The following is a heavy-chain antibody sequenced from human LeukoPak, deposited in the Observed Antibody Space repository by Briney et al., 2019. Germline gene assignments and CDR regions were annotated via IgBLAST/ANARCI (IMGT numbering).Heavy chain of an antibody. J-gene: IGHJ4*02. CDR3: TKAVLRHFDWFPQDY. CDR1: GFTFSSYA. Sequence: GGSLRLSCAASGFTFSSYAMSWVRQAPGKGLEWVSAISGSGGSTYYADSVKGRFTISRDNSKNSLYLQMNSLRAEDTALYYCTKAVLRHFDWFPQDYWGQGTLVTVSS. V-gene: IGHV3-23*01. CDR2: ISGSGGST. D-gene: IGHD3-9*01.